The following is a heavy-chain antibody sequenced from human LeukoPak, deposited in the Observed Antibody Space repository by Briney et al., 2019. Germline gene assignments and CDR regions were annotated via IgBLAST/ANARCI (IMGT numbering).Heavy chain of an antibody. CDR1: GFTFSSYA. CDR3: ARELGRPLGYCTNGVCSEGGSGY. Sequence: GGSLRLSCAASGFTFSSYAMHWVRQAPGKGLEWVAVIPYDGSNKYYADSVKGRFTISRDNSKNTLYLQMNSLRAEDTAVYYCARELGRPLGYCTNGVCSEGGSGYWGQGTLVTVSS. CDR2: IPYDGSNK. J-gene: IGHJ4*02. D-gene: IGHD2-8*01. V-gene: IGHV3-30-3*01.